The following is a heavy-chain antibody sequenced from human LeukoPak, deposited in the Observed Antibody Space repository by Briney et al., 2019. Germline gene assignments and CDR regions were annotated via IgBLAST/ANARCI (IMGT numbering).Heavy chain of an antibody. CDR2: ISYDGNNT. CDR1: GFTFSNYA. J-gene: IGHJ4*02. Sequence: PGGSLRLSCAASGFTFSNYAMHWVRQAPGKGLEWVALISYDGNNTFYADSVKGRFIISRDNSKTTLSLQMNSLRAEDTAVYYCATEGSVNYYYDISGYYQYWGQGTLVTVSS. CDR3: ATEGSVNYYYDISGYYQY. D-gene: IGHD3-22*01. V-gene: IGHV3-30-3*01.